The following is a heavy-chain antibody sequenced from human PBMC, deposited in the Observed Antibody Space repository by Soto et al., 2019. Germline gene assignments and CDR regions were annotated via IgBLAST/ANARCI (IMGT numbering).Heavy chain of an antibody. Sequence: QITLKESGPTLVKPTQTLTLTCTFSGFSLSTSGVAVGWIRQPPGKALEWLALVYWDDDKRYSPSLKSRLTITKDIFRNQVVLTMTTVDPVDTGTYYCAHIGSYNYGRSFDYWGQGTLVTVSS. CDR3: AHIGSYNYGRSFDY. CDR1: GFSLSTSGVA. V-gene: IGHV2-5*02. D-gene: IGHD5-18*01. J-gene: IGHJ4*02. CDR2: VYWDDDK.